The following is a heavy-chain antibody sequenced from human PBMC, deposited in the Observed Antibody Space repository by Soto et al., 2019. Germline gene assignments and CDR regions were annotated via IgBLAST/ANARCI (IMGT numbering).Heavy chain of an antibody. J-gene: IGHJ5*02. CDR3: ARHYSCGSRHWFDP. Sequence: SETLSLNCALYCRSFSGYDWRWSRQPPGTGLEXIGEINNSGSTNSNPSLKRRATISVETSKHQLSLKLSSVTAADKAVFYCARHYSCGSRHWFDPGGQGTLVTVSS. CDR1: CRSFSGYD. CDR2: INNSGST. V-gene: IGHV4-34*01. D-gene: IGHD6-19*01.